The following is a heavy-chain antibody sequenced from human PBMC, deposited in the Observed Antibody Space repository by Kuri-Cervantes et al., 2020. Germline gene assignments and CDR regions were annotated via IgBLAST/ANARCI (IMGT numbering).Heavy chain of an antibody. Sequence: GESLKISCAASGFTFSDYYMSWIRQAPGKGLEWVSYISSSGSTIYYADSVKGRFTISRDNAKNSLYLQMNSLRAEDTAVYYCAREVFTMVRGVTEWGQGTLVTVSS. CDR3: AREVFTMVRGVTE. CDR2: ISSSGSTI. CDR1: GFTFSDYY. J-gene: IGHJ4*02. D-gene: IGHD3-10*01. V-gene: IGHV3-11*01.